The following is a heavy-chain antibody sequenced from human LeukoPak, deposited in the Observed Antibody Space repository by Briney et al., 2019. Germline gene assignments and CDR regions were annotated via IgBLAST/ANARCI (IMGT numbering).Heavy chain of an antibody. J-gene: IGHJ4*02. V-gene: IGHV3-23*01. Sequence: GGSLRLSCAASGFTFSSYGMSWVRQAPGKGLEWVSAITATSSSTHDADSVKGRFTISRDNSKNTLYLQMNSLTAEDTAVYYCAKDLQRMRPSGSYSPLTPPVFDYWGQGTLVIVSS. D-gene: IGHD1-26*01. CDR3: AKDLQRMRPSGSYSPLTPPVFDY. CDR1: GFTFSSYG. CDR2: ITATSSST.